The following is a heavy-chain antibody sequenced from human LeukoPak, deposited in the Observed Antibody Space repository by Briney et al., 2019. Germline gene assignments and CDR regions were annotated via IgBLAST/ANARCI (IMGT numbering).Heavy chain of an antibody. CDR1: GYTFTSYG. V-gene: IGHV1-18*01. J-gene: IGHJ4*02. CDR3: ATLSHSSSWYKQLDY. Sequence: ASVKVSCKASGYTFTSYGISWVRQAPGQGLEWMGWISAYNGNTNYAQKLQGRVTMTRDTSTSTVYMELSSLRSEDTAVYYCATLSHSSSWYKQLDYWGQGTLVTVSS. CDR2: ISAYNGNT. D-gene: IGHD6-13*01.